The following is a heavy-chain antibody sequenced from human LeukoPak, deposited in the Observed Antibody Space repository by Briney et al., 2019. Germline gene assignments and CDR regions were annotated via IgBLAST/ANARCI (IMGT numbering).Heavy chain of an antibody. V-gene: IGHV3-21*01. CDR3: ATMGGGYNSPHDY. CDR1: GFTFSNAW. D-gene: IGHD5-24*01. CDR2: ISSSSSYI. Sequence: GGSLRLSCAASGFTFSNAWMSWVRQAPGKGLEWVSSISSSSSYIYYADSVKGRFTISRDNAKKLMYLQMNSLRAEDTAVYYCATMGGGYNSPHDYWGQGTLVTVSS. J-gene: IGHJ4*02.